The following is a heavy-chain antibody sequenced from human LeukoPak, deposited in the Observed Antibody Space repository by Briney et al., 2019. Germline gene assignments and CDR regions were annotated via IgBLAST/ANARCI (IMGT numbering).Heavy chain of an antibody. Sequence: PSETLSLTCTVSGGSISSSSYYWGWIRQPPGKGLEWIGSIYYSGSTYYNPSLKSRVTMSVDTSKNQFSLKLSSVTAADTAVYYCARDRDYYDSSGTEAFDYWGQGTLVTVSS. CDR3: ARDRDYYDSSGTEAFDY. J-gene: IGHJ4*02. CDR2: IYYSGST. CDR1: GGSISSSSYY. V-gene: IGHV4-39*07. D-gene: IGHD3-22*01.